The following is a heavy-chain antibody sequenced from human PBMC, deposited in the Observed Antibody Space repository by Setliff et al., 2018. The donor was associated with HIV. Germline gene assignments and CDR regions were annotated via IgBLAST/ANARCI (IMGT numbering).Heavy chain of an antibody. J-gene: IGHJ5*02. CDR1: GGSIRSIDYF. CDR3: ARLRAAGTVHYFDP. V-gene: IGHV4-39*01. D-gene: IGHD6-13*01. Sequence: KPSETLSLTCTVSGGSIRSIDYFWGWIRQPPGKGLEWLGNIGNIYYGGTAYYNPSLKGRITISVFTSSQQLSLTLTSVTPADTAVYYCARLRAAGTVHYFDPWGQGTQVTVSS. CDR2: IYYGGTA.